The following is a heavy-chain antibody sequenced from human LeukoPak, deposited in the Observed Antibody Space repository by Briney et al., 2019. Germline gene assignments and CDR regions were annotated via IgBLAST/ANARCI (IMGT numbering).Heavy chain of an antibody. Sequence: SETLSLTCTVSGYSISSGYYWGWIRQPPGKGLEWIGSIYHSGSTYYNPSLKSRVTISVDTPKNQFSLKLSSVTAADTAVYYCARITGYSSDHYYYMDVWGKGTTVTVSS. J-gene: IGHJ6*03. CDR3: ARITGYSSDHYYYMDV. D-gene: IGHD6-25*01. V-gene: IGHV4-38-2*02. CDR2: IYHSGST. CDR1: GYSISSGYY.